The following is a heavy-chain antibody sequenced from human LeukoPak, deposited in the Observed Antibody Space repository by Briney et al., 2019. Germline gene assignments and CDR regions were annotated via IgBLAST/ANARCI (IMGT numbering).Heavy chain of an antibody. D-gene: IGHD3-22*01. CDR3: ARDSSGYFANFDY. J-gene: IGHJ4*02. CDR2: IIPIFGTA. Sequence: SVKVSCKASGGTFSSYAISWVRQAPGQGLEWMGGIIPIFGTANYAQKFQGRVTITTDESTSTAYMELSSLRSEDTAVYYCARDSSGYFANFDYWGQEILVTVSS. CDR1: GGTFSSYA. V-gene: IGHV1-69*05.